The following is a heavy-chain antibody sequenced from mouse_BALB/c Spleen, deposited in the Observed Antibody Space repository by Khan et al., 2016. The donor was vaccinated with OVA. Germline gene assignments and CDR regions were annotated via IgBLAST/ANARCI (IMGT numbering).Heavy chain of an antibody. CDR2: VDPFSAVT. J-gene: IGHJ3*01. CDR1: GYSFTSYY. D-gene: IGHD2-2*01. Sequence: EVQLQQSGPELMKPGASVKISCKASGYSFTSYYIHWVMQSRGQSLEWIGYVDPFSAVTTYNQKFKGKATLTVDKSSSTAYIHLSNLRSEDSAVYDCTRHGYVAWFTYWGQGTLVTVSA. V-gene: IGHV1S135*01. CDR3: TRHGYVAWFTY.